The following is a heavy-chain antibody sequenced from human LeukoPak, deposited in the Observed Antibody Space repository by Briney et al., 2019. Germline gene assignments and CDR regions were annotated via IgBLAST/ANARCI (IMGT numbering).Heavy chain of an antibody. CDR1: GGSISSYY. CDR3: ARTRAGETGDNVDYFDY. Sequence: SETLSLTCTVSGGSISSYYWSWIRQPAGKGLEWIGRIYTSGSTNYNPSLKSRVTMSVDTSKNQFSLKLSSVTAADTAVYYRARTRAGETGDNVDYFDYWGQGTLVTVSS. CDR2: IYTSGST. D-gene: IGHD7-27*01. J-gene: IGHJ4*02. V-gene: IGHV4-4*07.